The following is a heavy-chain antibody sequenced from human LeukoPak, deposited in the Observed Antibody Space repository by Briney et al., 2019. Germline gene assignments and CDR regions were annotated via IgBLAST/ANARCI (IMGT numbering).Heavy chain of an antibody. V-gene: IGHV4-34*01. J-gene: IGHJ4*02. Sequence: SETLSLTCAVYGGSFSGYYWSWIRQPPGKGLEWIGEINHSGSTNYNPSLKSRVTISVDTSKNQFSLKVSSVTAADTAIYYCARYQTGTMFAVWGQGTLVTISS. CDR3: ARYQTGTMFAV. CDR2: INHSGST. D-gene: IGHD1/OR15-1a*01. CDR1: GGSFSGYY.